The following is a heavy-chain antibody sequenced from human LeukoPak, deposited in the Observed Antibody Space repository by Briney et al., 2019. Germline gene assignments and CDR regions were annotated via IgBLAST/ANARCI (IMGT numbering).Heavy chain of an antibody. J-gene: IGHJ3*02. Sequence: GGSLRLSCAASGFTFSSYEMNWVRQAPGKGLEWVSYISSSGSTIYYADSVKGRFTISRDNAKNSLYLQMNSLRAEDTAVYYCARRIAVAGTWAFDIWGQGTMVTVSS. CDR1: GFTFSSYE. CDR2: ISSSGSTI. D-gene: IGHD6-19*01. CDR3: ARRIAVAGTWAFDI. V-gene: IGHV3-48*03.